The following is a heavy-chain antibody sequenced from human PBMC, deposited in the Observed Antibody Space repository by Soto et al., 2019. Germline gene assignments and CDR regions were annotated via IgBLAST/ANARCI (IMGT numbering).Heavy chain of an antibody. Sequence: PGGSLRLSYAASGFTFSSYGMHWVRQAPGKGLEWVAVIWYDGSNKYYADSVKGRFTISRDNSKNTLYLQMNSLRAEDTAVYYCAREAPDYYDSSGPLPDYWGQGTLVTVSS. CDR1: GFTFSSYG. J-gene: IGHJ4*02. D-gene: IGHD3-22*01. V-gene: IGHV3-33*01. CDR2: IWYDGSNK. CDR3: AREAPDYYDSSGPLPDY.